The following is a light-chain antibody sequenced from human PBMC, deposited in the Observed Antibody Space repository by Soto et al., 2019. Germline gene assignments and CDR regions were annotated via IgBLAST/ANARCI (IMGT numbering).Light chain of an antibody. J-gene: IGLJ2*01. CDR1: TGDIGTYDH. CDR2: EVT. CDR3: SSYAGTNNVI. V-gene: IGLV2-8*01. Sequence: QSALTQPPSASGSPGQSVTISCAGSTGDIGTYDHVSWYQQHLGKAPKLLIYEVTKRPPGVPARFSGSKSANTASLTISGLQADDEADYYCSSYAGTNNVIFGGGTQLTVL.